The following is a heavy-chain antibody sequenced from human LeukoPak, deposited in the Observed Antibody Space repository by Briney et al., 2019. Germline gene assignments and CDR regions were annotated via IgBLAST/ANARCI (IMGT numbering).Heavy chain of an antibody. CDR1: GGTFSSYA. J-gene: IGHJ4*02. Sequence: ASVKVSCKASGGTFSSYAISWVRQAPGQGLERMGRIIPIFGIANYAQKFQGRVTITADKSTSTAYMELSSLRSEDTAVYYCAGYCSSTSCQFDYWGQGTLVTVSS. CDR3: AGYCSSTSCQFDY. D-gene: IGHD2-2*01. V-gene: IGHV1-69*04. CDR2: IIPIFGIA.